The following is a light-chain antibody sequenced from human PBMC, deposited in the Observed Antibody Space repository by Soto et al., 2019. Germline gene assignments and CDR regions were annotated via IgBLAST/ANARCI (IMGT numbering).Light chain of an antibody. CDR3: ASYGGSNNLV. CDR2: GVN. Sequence: QSALTQPPSASGSPGQSVTISCTGTSSDVGGYNYVSWYQQHPGKAPKVMIFGVNRRPSGVPDRFSASKSGNTASLTVSGLQAEDEADYYRASYGGSNNLVFGGGTKLTVL. CDR1: SSDVGGYNY. J-gene: IGLJ3*02. V-gene: IGLV2-8*01.